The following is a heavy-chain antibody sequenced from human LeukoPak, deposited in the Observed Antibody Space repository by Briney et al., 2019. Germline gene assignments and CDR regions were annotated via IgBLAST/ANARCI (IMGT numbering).Heavy chain of an antibody. Sequence: GGSLRLSCAASGFTFSDYAMHWVRQAPGKGLEWVAVISYDGSNKYYADSVKGRFTISRDNSKNTLYLQMNSLRAEDTAVYYCAKGDTAMGPFDYWGQGTLVTVSS. D-gene: IGHD5-18*01. CDR2: ISYDGSNK. CDR1: GFTFSDYA. V-gene: IGHV3-30*04. J-gene: IGHJ4*02. CDR3: AKGDTAMGPFDY.